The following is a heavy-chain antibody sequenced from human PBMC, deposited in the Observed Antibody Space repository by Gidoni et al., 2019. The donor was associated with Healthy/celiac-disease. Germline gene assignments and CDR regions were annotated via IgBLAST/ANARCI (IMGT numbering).Heavy chain of an antibody. V-gene: IGHV1-24*01. D-gene: IGHD2-15*01. J-gene: IGHJ4*02. CDR1: GYTLPELS. CDR3: ATGVVGGSSRG. CDR2: FDPEDGEP. Sequence: QVQLVQSGAEVKKPGASGKVSCKVSGYTLPELSMHWVRQAPGKGLYCLGGFDPEDGEPIYAQKFQGRVTMTEDTSTDTAYMELSSLRSEATAVYYCATGVVGGSSRGWGQGTLVTVSS.